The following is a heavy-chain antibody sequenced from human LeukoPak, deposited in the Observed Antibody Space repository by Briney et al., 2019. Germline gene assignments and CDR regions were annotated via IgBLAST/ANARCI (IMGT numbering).Heavy chain of an antibody. D-gene: IGHD5-24*01. CDR3: AREIDRDDYNRFFDY. V-gene: IGHV1-3*01. CDR2: INAANDDT. Sequence: ASVKVSCKASGYTFSTYIVHWVRQAPGQRLEWMGCINAANDDTKYSQKFQGRVTITRDTSASTAYVEMSSLRSEDTAVYFCAREIDRDDYNRFFDYWGQGTLVTVSS. CDR1: GYTFSTYI. J-gene: IGHJ4*02.